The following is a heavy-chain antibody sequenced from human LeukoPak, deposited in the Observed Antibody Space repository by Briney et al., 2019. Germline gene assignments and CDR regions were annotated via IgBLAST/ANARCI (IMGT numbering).Heavy chain of an antibody. V-gene: IGHV3-48*02. CDR1: GFTFSSYS. Sequence: GGSLRLSCAASGFTFSSYSMNWVRQAPGKGLELVSYISSSISTIYYAYSVKGRFTISIDNAKNSLYLQMNSLRDEDTAVYYCAREDPYSSGWSFDYWGQGTLVTVSS. J-gene: IGHJ4*02. CDR3: AREDPYSSGWSFDY. CDR2: ISSSISTI. D-gene: IGHD6-19*01.